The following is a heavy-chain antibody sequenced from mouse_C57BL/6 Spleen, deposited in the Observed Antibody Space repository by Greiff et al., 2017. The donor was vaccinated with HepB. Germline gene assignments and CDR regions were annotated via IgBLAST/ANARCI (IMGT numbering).Heavy chain of an antibody. CDR1: GYTFTNYW. V-gene: IGHV1-63*01. CDR3: ARGRSWGGNECYAMDY. CDR2: IYPGGGYT. D-gene: IGHD2-1*01. J-gene: IGHJ4*01. Sequence: QVQLQQSGAELVRPGTSVKMSCKASGYTFTNYWIGWAKQRPGHGLEWIGDIYPGGGYTNYNEKFKGKATLTADKSSSTAYMQFSSLTSEDSAIYYCARGRSWGGNECYAMDYWGQGTSVTVSS.